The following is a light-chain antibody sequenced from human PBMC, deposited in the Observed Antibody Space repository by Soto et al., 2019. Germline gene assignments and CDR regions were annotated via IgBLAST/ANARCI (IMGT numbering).Light chain of an antibody. V-gene: IGKV3-20*01. J-gene: IGKJ1*01. CDR3: LQDGCSPPWT. CDR2: GAS. CDR1: QSVSSSY. Sequence: EIQSVSSSYLAWYQQKPGQAPRLLIYGASTRATGIPAGFSGRGSRTEVAPCMIRLYPEEVAVSYCLQDGCSPPWTLSQGTKVDIK.